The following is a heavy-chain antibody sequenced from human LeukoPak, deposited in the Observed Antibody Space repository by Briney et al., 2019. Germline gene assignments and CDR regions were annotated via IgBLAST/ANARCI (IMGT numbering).Heavy chain of an antibody. CDR1: GYTFTGYY. CDR2: INPNSGGT. V-gene: IGHV1-2*04. Sequence: GPVKVSCKASGYTFTGYYMHWVRQAPGQGLEWMGWINPNSGGTNYAQKFQGWVTMTRDTSISTAYMELSRLRAEDTAVYYCAKQLGYCSDGSCYFPYWGQGTLVTVSS. J-gene: IGHJ4*02. D-gene: IGHD2-15*01. CDR3: AKQLGYCSDGSCYFPY.